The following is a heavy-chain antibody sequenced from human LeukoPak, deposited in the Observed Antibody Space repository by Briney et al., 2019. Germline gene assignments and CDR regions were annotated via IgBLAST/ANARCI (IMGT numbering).Heavy chain of an antibody. D-gene: IGHD3-22*01. CDR3: ARVTGSIVEDYFDY. J-gene: IGHJ4*02. CDR1: GGSISSYY. V-gene: IGHV4-59*07. CDR2: IYYSGST. Sequence: SDTLSLTCTVSGGSISSYYWLWIRQPPGKGLEGIGYIYYSGSTNYTPSLKSRVTISVDTSKNQFSLRLSSVAAADTAVYYCARVTGSIVEDYFDYWGQGTLVTVSS.